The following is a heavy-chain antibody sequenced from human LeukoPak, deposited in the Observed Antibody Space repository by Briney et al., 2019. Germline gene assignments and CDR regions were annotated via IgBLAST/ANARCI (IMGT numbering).Heavy chain of an antibody. CDR2: FNGSGVRT. CDR3: TKEGLGFLGYFQH. CDR1: GFTLRSYA. J-gene: IGHJ1*01. Sequence: PGGSLRLSCAAPGFTLRSYAMNWVPRAPGRGLEWVSAFNGSGVRTNQADSVKGRFTIPRTNSKQPPYLQMNSLRAEDTALYYCTKEGLGFLGYFQHWGQGTLVTVSS. V-gene: IGHV3-23*01. D-gene: IGHD6-19*01.